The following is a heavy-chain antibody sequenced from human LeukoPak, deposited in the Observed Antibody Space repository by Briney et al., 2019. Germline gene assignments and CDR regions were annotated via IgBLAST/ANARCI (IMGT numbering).Heavy chain of an antibody. CDR3: ARDLGYYDFWSGYYSGKDDAFDI. D-gene: IGHD3-3*01. CDR1: GGSISSYY. J-gene: IGHJ3*02. CDR2: IYTSGST. Sequence: SETLSLTCTVSGGSISSYYWSWIRQPAGKGPEWIGRIYTSGSTNYNPSLKSRVTMSVDTSKNQFSLKLSSVTAADTAVYYCARDLGYYDFWSGYYSGKDDAFDIWGQGTMVTVSS. V-gene: IGHV4-4*07.